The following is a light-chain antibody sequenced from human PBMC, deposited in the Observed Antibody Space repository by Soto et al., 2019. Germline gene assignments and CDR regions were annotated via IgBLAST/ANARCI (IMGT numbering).Light chain of an antibody. J-gene: IGLJ2*01. CDR2: DVS. CDR3: SSYTSRSTYVG. Sequence: QSALTQPASVSGSPGQSITISCTGTSSDVGGYNYVSWYQQHPGKAPKLMIYDVSNRPSGVSNRFSGSKSGNTASLTISGLQAEDEADYYCSSYTSRSTYVGFGGGTKLTVL. CDR1: SSDVGGYNY. V-gene: IGLV2-14*01.